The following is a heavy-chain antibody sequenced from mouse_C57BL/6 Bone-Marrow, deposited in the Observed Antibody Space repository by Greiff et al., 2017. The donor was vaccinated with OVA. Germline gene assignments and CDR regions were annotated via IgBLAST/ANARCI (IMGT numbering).Heavy chain of an antibody. J-gene: IGHJ3*01. CDR2: FYPGSGSI. CDR1: GYTFTEYT. Sequence: QVQLKESGAELVKPGASVKLSCKASGYTFTEYTIHWVKQRSGQGLEWIGWFYPGSGSIKYNEKFKDKATLTADKSSSTVYMELSSLTSEDSAVYFCARNEERTPWFAYWGQGTLVTVSA. V-gene: IGHV1-62-2*01. CDR3: ARNEERTPWFAY.